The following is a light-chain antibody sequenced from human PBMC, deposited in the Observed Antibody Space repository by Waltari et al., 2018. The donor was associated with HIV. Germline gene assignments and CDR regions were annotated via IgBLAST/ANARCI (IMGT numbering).Light chain of an antibody. CDR2: DAS. Sequence: AIQLTQFPTSLSASVGDRVTITCRASQGINTALAWYQQKPGKAPNLLIYDASSLENGVPSRVSGSGSGTDFTLTINSLHPEDFATYYCQHFDSFPLTFGGGTKVEIK. J-gene: IGKJ4*01. CDR1: QGINTA. V-gene: IGKV1-13*02. CDR3: QHFDSFPLT.